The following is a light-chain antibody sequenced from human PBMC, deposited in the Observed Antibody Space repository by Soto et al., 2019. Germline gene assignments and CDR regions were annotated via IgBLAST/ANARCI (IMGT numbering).Light chain of an antibody. Sequence: QSALTQPPSVSGSPGQSVTISCTGTSSDVGGYNYVSWYQQHPGKAPKLMISEVSKRPSGVPDCFSGSKSGNTASLTVSGLQAEDEADYYCSSFAGNNNLVFGGGTKVTVL. CDR3: SSFAGNNNLV. CDR1: SSDVGGYNY. J-gene: IGLJ2*01. V-gene: IGLV2-8*01. CDR2: EVS.